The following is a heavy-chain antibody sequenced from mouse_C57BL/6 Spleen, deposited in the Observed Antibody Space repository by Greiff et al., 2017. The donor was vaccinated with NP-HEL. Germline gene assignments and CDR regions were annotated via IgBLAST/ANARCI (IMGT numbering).Heavy chain of an antibody. D-gene: IGHD2-1*01. J-gene: IGHJ4*01. Sequence: VQLQQSGPELVKPGASVKISCKASGYTFTDYYMNWVKQSHGKSLEWIGDINPNNGGTSYNQKFKGKATLTVDKSSSTAYMELRSLTSEDSAVYYCARLEGNDAMDYWGQGTSVTVSS. V-gene: IGHV1-26*01. CDR2: INPNNGGT. CDR1: GYTFTDYY. CDR3: ARLEGNDAMDY.